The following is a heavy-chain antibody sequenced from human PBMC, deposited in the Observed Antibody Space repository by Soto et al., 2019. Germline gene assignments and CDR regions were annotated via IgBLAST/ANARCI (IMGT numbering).Heavy chain of an antibody. CDR3: VRETYYYDSSGYYPDY. V-gene: IGHV1-46*03. Sequence: QVQLVQSGAEVKKPGASVKVSCKASGYTFTSYYMHWVRQAPGQGLEWMGIINPSGGSTSYAQKCQGRVTMTRDTSTSTVYTEPSSLRCEDTAVYYCVRETYYYDSSGYYPDYWGQGTLVTVSS. J-gene: IGHJ4*02. D-gene: IGHD3-22*01. CDR2: INPSGGST. CDR1: GYTFTSYY.